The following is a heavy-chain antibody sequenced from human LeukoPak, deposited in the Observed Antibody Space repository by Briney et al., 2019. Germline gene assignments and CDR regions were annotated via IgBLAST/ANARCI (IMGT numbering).Heavy chain of an antibody. CDR2: IDDSGAI. D-gene: IGHD4-17*01. CDR1: GFSVINTY. CDR3: VSGYGDYNFDF. Sequence: GGSLRLSCAASGFSVINTYVSWVRQAPGKGLEWVSVIDDSGAISFVDAVKGRFTISRDNSKNTVSLHMNNLRAEDTAVYYCVSGYGDYNFDFWGQGTLVTVSS. V-gene: IGHV3-53*01. J-gene: IGHJ4*02.